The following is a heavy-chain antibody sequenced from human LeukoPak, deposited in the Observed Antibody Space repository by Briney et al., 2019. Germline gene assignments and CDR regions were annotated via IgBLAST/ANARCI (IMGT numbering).Heavy chain of an antibody. V-gene: IGHV3-23*01. D-gene: IGHD1-26*01. CDR2: ISGSGGST. J-gene: IGHJ4*02. CDR3: ARDHSGSYSSDC. Sequence: GGSLRLSCAASGFTFSSYAMGWVRQAPGKGLEWVSVISGSGGSTYYADSVKGRFTISRDNSKSTLYLQMNSLRAEDTAVYYCARDHSGSYSSDCWGQGTLVTVSS. CDR1: GFTFSSYA.